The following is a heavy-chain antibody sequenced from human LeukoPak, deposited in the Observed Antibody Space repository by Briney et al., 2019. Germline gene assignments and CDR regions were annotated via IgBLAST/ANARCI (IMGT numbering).Heavy chain of an antibody. J-gene: IGHJ3*02. V-gene: IGHV3-7*01. CDR2: IRGDGRRQ. CDR1: GFTFSTFW. CDR3: ARDYNYYTSDRYYDAFDI. Sequence: GGSLRLSCVASGFTFSTFWMTWVRQAPGQGLEWVANIRGDGRRQYYVDSVKGRFTISRDNAKNSLYLQMTNLRAEDTSVYYCARDYNYYTSDRYYDAFDIWGQGTMVTVPS. D-gene: IGHD3-22*01.